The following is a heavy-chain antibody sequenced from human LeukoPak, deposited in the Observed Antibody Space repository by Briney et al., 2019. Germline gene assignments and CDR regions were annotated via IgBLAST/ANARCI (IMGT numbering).Heavy chain of an antibody. Sequence: ASVKVSCKASGYTFTSYDINWVRQATGQGLEWMGWMNPNSGNTGYAQKFQGRVTMTRNTSISTAYMELSSLRSDDTAVYYCARDRMTAPDAFDIWGQGTMVTVSS. J-gene: IGHJ3*02. CDR2: MNPNSGNT. CDR1: GYTFTSYD. V-gene: IGHV1-8*01. CDR3: ARDRMTAPDAFDI. D-gene: IGHD2-21*02.